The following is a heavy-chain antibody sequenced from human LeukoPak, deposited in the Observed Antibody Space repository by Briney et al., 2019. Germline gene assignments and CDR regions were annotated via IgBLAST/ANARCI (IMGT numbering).Heavy chain of an antibody. V-gene: IGHV5-51*01. D-gene: IGHD2-15*01. CDR3: ASEYCSGGNCYFDY. Sequence: GESLKISCKGSEYSFATYWIGWVRQMPGQGLEWMGIIFPGDSDTRYSPSFQGQVTISADKSISTAYLQWSSLKASDTAIFYCASEYCSGGNCYFDYWGQGTLVTVSS. CDR1: EYSFATYW. CDR2: IFPGDSDT. J-gene: IGHJ4*02.